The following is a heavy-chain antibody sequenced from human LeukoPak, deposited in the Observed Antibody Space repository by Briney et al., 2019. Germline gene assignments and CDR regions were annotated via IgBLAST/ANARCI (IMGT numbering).Heavy chain of an antibody. CDR3: ARDPTQWPNYFDY. D-gene: IGHD6-19*01. CDR1: GFTFSSYE. J-gene: IGHJ4*02. Sequence: SGGSLRLSCAASGFTFSSYEMNWVRQAPGKGLEWVSYISSSGRTTYYADSVKGRFTIPRDNAENSLDLQMNSLRAEDTAVYYCARDPTQWPNYFDYWGQGTLVTASS. V-gene: IGHV3-48*03. CDR2: ISSSGRTT.